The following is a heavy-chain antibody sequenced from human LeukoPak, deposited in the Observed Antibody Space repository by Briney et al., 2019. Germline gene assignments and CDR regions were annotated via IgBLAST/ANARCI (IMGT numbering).Heavy chain of an antibody. CDR1: GFTFSIYA. V-gene: IGHV3-23*01. D-gene: IGHD5-24*01. Sequence: GGPLRLSCAASGFTFSIYAVSWVRQAPGKGLEWVSAISGSGGTTYYADSVKGRFSISRDNSKNTLYLQMNSLRAEDTAVYYCAKGANYSPDYWGQGTLVTVSS. CDR2: ISGSGGTT. J-gene: IGHJ4*02. CDR3: AKGANYSPDY.